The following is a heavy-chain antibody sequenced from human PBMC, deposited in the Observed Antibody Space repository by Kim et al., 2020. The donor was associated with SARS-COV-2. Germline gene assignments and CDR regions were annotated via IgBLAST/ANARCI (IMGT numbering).Heavy chain of an antibody. CDR3: ANYYATSGYFK. CDR2: IKQDGSEK. V-gene: IGHV3-7*01. Sequence: GGSLRLSCAASGFTFSSYWMSWVRQAPGKGLEWVANIKQDGSEKNYVDFVKGRFTISRDNAKNSLYLQMNSLRAEDTAVYYCANYYATSGYFKWGQGTLVTVSS. CDR1: GFTFSSYW. D-gene: IGHD3-22*01. J-gene: IGHJ4*02.